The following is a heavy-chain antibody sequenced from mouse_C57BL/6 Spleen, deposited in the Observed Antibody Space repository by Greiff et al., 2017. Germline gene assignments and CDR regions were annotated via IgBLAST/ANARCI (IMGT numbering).Heavy chain of an antibody. CDR3: AREGNWDRYAWFAY. CDR2: IYPGSGNT. J-gene: IGHJ3*01. CDR1: GYSFTSYY. V-gene: IGHV1-66*01. D-gene: IGHD4-1*01. Sequence: QVQLQQSGPELVKPGASVKISCKASGYSFTSYYIHWVKQRPGQGLEWIGWIYPGSGNTKYNEKFKGKATLTADTASSTAYMQLSSLTSEDSAVYYCAREGNWDRYAWFAYWGQGTLVTVSA.